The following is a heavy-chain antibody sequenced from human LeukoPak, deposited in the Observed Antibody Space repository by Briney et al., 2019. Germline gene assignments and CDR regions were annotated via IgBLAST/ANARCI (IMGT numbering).Heavy chain of an antibody. CDR2: ISSSGSTI. CDR1: GFTFSDYY. Sequence: PGGSLRLSCAASGFTFSDYYMSWIPQAPGKGLEWVSYISSSGSTIYYADSVKGRFTISRDNAKNSLYLQMNSLRAEDTAVYYCERDRTNWNSYYYYYMDVWGKGTTVTVSS. J-gene: IGHJ6*03. V-gene: IGHV3-11*04. CDR3: ERDRTNWNSYYYYYMDV. D-gene: IGHD1-7*01.